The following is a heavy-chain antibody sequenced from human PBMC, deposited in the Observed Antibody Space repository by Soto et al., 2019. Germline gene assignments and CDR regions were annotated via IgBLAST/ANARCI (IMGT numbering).Heavy chain of an antibody. Sequence: QVQLVQSGAEVKKPGSSMKVSCKTSGVSFNNNGIGWVRQAPRHGLEWMGGVSPPFRTSNYARKFQGRISITADASTGTVNMELSSLTSEDTAQYYCARVLYYGTGSYSPYGMDVWGQGTTVTVSS. D-gene: IGHD3-10*01. CDR3: ARVLYYGTGSYSPYGMDV. CDR1: GVSFNNNG. V-gene: IGHV1-69*01. CDR2: VSPPFRTS. J-gene: IGHJ6*02.